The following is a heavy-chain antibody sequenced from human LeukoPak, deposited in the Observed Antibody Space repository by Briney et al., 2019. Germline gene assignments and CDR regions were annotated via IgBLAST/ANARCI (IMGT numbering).Heavy chain of an antibody. CDR2: IRYDGSNK. J-gene: IGHJ4*02. CDR3: AKDYTVSSMVRGLGY. D-gene: IGHD3-10*01. CDR1: GFTFSSYG. Sequence: PGGSLRLSCAASGFTFSSYGMHWVRQAPGKGLEWVAFIRYDGSNKYYADSVKGRFTISRDNSKNTLYLQMNSLRAEDTAVYYCAKDYTVSSMVRGLGYWGQGTLVTVSS. V-gene: IGHV3-30*02.